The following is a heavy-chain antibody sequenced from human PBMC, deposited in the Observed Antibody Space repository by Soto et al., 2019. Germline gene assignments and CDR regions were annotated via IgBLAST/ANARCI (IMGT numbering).Heavy chain of an antibody. CDR2: IIPIFGTA. J-gene: IGHJ6*02. V-gene: IGHV1-69*06. Sequence: GASVKVSCKASGGTFSSYAISWVRQAPGQGLEWMGGIIPIFGTANYAQKFQGRVTITADKSTSTAYMELSSLRSEDTAVYYCAREGPDCSGGSCYYHYYYYGMDVWGQGTTVTVSS. D-gene: IGHD2-15*01. CDR3: AREGPDCSGGSCYYHYYYYGMDV. CDR1: GGTFSSYA.